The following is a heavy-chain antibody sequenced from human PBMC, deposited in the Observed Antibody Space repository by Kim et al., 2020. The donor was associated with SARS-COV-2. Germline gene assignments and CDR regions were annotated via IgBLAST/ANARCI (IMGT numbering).Heavy chain of an antibody. Sequence: ASVKVSCKASGYTFTGYYMHWVRQAPGQGLEWMGRINPNSGGTNYAQKFQGRVTMTRDTSISTAYMELSRLRSDDTAVYYCARGNYDFWSGYYSDWFDPWGQGTLVTVSS. CDR3: ARGNYDFWSGYYSDWFDP. J-gene: IGHJ5*02. CDR1: GYTFTGYY. CDR2: INPNSGGT. V-gene: IGHV1-2*06. D-gene: IGHD3-3*01.